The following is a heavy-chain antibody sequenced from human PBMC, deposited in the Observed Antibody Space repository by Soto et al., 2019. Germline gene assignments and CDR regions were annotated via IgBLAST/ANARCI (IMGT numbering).Heavy chain of an antibody. V-gene: IGHV4-30-2*01. CDR2: IYHSGST. J-gene: IGHJ4*02. Sequence: SETLSLTCAVSGGSISSGGYSWSWIRQPPGKGLEWIGYIYHSGSTYHNPSLKSRVTISVDRSKNQFSLKLSSVTAADTAVYYCAGDYGGNLDLDYWGQGTLVTVSS. CDR1: GGSISSGGYS. D-gene: IGHD4-17*01. CDR3: AGDYGGNLDLDY.